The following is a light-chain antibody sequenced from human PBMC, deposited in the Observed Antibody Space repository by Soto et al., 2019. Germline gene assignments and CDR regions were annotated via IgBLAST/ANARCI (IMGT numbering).Light chain of an antibody. Sequence: EIVMTQSPGTLSVSPGERATLSCRAGQGVTTNFAWYQQKSGQSPRLLIYDVSIRATGVPARFSGTGSETDFTLSISGLQSEDSAVYFCQQYNIWPFSFGHGTRLEIK. CDR3: QQYNIWPFS. CDR2: DVS. J-gene: IGKJ5*01. CDR1: QGVTTN. V-gene: IGKV3-15*01.